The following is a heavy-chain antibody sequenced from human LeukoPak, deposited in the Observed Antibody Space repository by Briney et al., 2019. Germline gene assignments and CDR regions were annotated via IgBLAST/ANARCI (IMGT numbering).Heavy chain of an antibody. CDR1: GYTFTSYD. D-gene: IGHD5-12*01. J-gene: IGHJ6*03. CDR2: MNPNSGNT. Sequence: EASVKVSCKASGYTFTSYDINWVRQATGQGLEWMGWMNPNSGNTGYAQKFQGRVTITRNTSISTAYMELSSLRSEDTAVYYCARSYSGYSYYYYMDVWGKGTTVTVSS. CDR3: ARSYSGYSYYYYMDV. V-gene: IGHV1-8*03.